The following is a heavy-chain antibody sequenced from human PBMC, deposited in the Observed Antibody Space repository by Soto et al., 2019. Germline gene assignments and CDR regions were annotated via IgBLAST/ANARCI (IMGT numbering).Heavy chain of an antibody. CDR2: IDPSGGST. CDR3: ARDLTGGPTYYDFWSGYSPVDY. J-gene: IGHJ4*02. Sequence: QVQLVQSGAEVKKPGASVKVSCKASGYNFTSYYMHWVRQAPGQGLEWMGIIDPSGGSTSYAQKFQGRVYMTRYTSTSTVYLDLSSLRSEDTAVYYCARDLTGGPTYYDFWSGYSPVDYWGLGTLVTVSS. D-gene: IGHD3-3*01. V-gene: IGHV1-46*03. CDR1: GYNFTSYY.